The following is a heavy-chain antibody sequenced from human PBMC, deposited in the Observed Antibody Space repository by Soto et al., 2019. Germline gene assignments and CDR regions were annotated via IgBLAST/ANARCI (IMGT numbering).Heavy chain of an antibody. V-gene: IGHV4-59*01. D-gene: IGHD3-10*01. CDR3: ARDRGRTRGYSYGMGV. CDR1: GGSISGYS. Sequence: QVQLQESGPGLVKPSETLSLTCTVSGGSISGYSWSWIRQPPGKGLEWIGYIHYSGSTNYHPSLKRRITVAAVTSQHRISLNLRSVATADTVVYYCARDRGRTRGYSYGMGVWCQGTTVIVSS. CDR2: IHYSGST. J-gene: IGHJ6*02.